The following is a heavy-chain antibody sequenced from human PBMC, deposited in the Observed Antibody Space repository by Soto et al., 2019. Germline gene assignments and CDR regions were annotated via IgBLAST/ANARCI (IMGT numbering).Heavy chain of an antibody. CDR3: AHSIVTASLLDY. Sequence: QITLKESGPTLVKPTQTLTLTCTFSGFSLSTSGLGVGWIRQPPGKALEWLALIYWDDDKRYSPSLKSRLTITKDTAKNQVVLTMTNMDPVDTATYYCAHSIVTASLLDYWGQGTLVTVSS. D-gene: IGHD2-21*02. V-gene: IGHV2-5*02. CDR1: GFSLSTSGLG. CDR2: IYWDDDK. J-gene: IGHJ4*02.